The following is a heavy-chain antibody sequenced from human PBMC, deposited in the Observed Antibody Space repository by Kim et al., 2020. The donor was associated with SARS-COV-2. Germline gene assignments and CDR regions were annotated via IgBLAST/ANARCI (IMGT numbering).Heavy chain of an antibody. Sequence: ASVKVSCKASGYTFTSYGISWVRQAPGQGLEWMGWISAYNGNTNYAQKLQGRVTMTTDTSTSTAYMELRSLRSDDTAVYYCARNVLRYFYWLVLYYGMDVWGQGTTVTVSS. D-gene: IGHD3-9*01. V-gene: IGHV1-18*01. CDR1: GYTFTSYG. J-gene: IGHJ6*02. CDR3: ARNVLRYFYWLVLYYGMDV. CDR2: ISAYNGNT.